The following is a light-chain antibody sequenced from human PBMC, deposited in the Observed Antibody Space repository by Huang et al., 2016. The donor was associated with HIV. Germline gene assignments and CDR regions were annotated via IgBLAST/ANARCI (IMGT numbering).Light chain of an antibody. V-gene: IGKV3-11*01. CDR2: DAS. J-gene: IGKJ2*01. Sequence: EIVLTQSPDTLSLSPGERVTLSCRASQTVSKYLAWYQHKPGQSPRLLIYDASKRAAGIPARFSGSGSGTDFTLSISSLEPEDFAVYYCQQRDNWPPRYTFGQGTKLEIK. CDR1: QTVSKY. CDR3: QQRDNWPPRYT.